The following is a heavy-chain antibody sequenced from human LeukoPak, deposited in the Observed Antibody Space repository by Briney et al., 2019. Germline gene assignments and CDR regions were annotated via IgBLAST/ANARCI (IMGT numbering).Heavy chain of an antibody. V-gene: IGHV4-59*11. Sequence: SETLSLTCTVSGDSFSSHYWSWVRQPPGRGLEWIGYVSYIGSTNYNPSLKSRVTISVDTSKNQFSLKLSSVTAADTAVYYCARDPTTVTKGLDIWGQGTMVTVSS. CDR2: VSYIGST. D-gene: IGHD4-17*01. J-gene: IGHJ3*02. CDR3: ARDPTTVTKGLDI. CDR1: GDSFSSHY.